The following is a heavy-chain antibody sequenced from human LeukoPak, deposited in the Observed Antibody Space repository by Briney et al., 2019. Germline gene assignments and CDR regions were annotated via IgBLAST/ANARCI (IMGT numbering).Heavy chain of an antibody. J-gene: IGHJ6*03. CDR3: ARQISITMVRGVIYYYYYYMDV. CDR1: GFTFSSYW. Sequence: PGGSLRLSCAASGFTFSSYWVSWVRQAPGKGLEWVANIKQDGSEKYYVDSVKGRFTISRDNAKNSLYLQMNSLRAEDTAVYYCARQISITMVRGVIYYYYYYMDVWGKGTTVTVSS. D-gene: IGHD3-10*01. CDR2: IKQDGSEK. V-gene: IGHV3-7*01.